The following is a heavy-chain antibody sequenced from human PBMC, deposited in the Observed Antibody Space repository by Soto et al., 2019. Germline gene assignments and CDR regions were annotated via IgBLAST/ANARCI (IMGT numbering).Heavy chain of an antibody. Sequence: QVQLVQSGAEGKKPGASVKVSCKASGYTFTSYGISWVRQAPGQGLEWMGWISANNGNTNYAQKLQGRVTMTTATSTSTAYMEVRSLRSYDTAVYYCARDYGDYFLFTLHYWGQGTLVTVSS. V-gene: IGHV1-18*01. CDR1: GYTFTSYG. J-gene: IGHJ4*02. CDR2: ISANNGNT. D-gene: IGHD4-17*01. CDR3: ARDYGDYFLFTLHY.